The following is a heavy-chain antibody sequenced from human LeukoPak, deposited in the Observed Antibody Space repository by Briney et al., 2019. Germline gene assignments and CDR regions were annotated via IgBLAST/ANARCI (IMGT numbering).Heavy chain of an antibody. CDR1: GGSISSSSYY. D-gene: IGHD6-13*01. CDR3: ARRPYGYSASSDY. J-gene: IGHJ4*02. CDR2: IYYSGST. Sequence: PSETLSLTCTVSGGSISSSSYYWGWIRQPPGKGLEWIGSIYYSGSTYYNPSLKSRVTISVDTSKNQFSLKLSSVTAADTAVSYCARRPYGYSASSDYWGQGTLVTVSS. V-gene: IGHV4-39*01.